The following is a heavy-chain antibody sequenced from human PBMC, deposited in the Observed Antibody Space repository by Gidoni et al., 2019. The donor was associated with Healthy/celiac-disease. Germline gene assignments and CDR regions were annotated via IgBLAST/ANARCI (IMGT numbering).Heavy chain of an antibody. CDR2: IYYSGST. D-gene: IGHD3-22*01. Sequence: QLQLQESGPGLVKPSETLSLTCTVSGGSISSSSYYWGWIRQPPGKGLEWIGSIYYSGSTYYNPSLKSRVTISVDTSKNQFSLKLSSVTAADTAVYYCARHDYYDSSDYWGQGTLVTVSS. CDR3: ARHDYYDSSDY. V-gene: IGHV4-39*01. J-gene: IGHJ4*02. CDR1: GGSISSSSYY.